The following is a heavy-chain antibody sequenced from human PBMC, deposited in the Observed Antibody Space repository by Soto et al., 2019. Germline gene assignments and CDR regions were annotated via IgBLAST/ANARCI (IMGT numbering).Heavy chain of an antibody. J-gene: IGHJ6*02. D-gene: IGHD1-1*01. CDR1: GFTFSSYA. CDR2: ISYDGSNK. CDR3: ARDSLGGTGYYYYGMDV. Sequence: QVQLVESGGGVVQPGRSLRLSCAASGFTFSSYAMHWVRQAPGKGLEWVAVISYDGSNKYYADSVKGRFTISRDNFKNTLYLQMNSLRAEDTAVYYCARDSLGGTGYYYYGMDVWGQGTTVTVSS. V-gene: IGHV3-30-3*01.